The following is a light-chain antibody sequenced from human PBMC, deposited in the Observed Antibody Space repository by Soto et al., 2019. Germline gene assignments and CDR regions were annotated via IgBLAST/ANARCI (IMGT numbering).Light chain of an antibody. V-gene: IGLV1-44*01. CDR2: SNN. CDR1: SSNIGSNT. J-gene: IGLJ3*02. CDR3: AAWDDSLNGQV. Sequence: QSVLTQPPSASGTPGQRVTISCSGSSSNIGSNTVTWYQQLPGTAPKLLIYSNNQRHSGVPDRFSGSKSGTSASLAISGLQSEDEADYYCAAWDDSLNGQVFGGGTKLTVL.